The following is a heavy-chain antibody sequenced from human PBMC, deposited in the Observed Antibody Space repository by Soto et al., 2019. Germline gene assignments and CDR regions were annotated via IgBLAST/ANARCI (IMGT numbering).Heavy chain of an antibody. CDR3: ARDRAYSSSWPGGFYYYYYMDF. Sequence: PGGSLRLSCAASGFTFSSYAMHWVRQAPGKGLEYVSAISSNGGSTYYANSVKGRFTISRDNSKNTLYLQMGSLRAEDMAVYYCARDRAYSSSWPGGFYYYYYMDFWGKGTTVTVSS. J-gene: IGHJ6*03. D-gene: IGHD6-13*01. CDR2: ISSNGGST. V-gene: IGHV3-64*01. CDR1: GFTFSSYA.